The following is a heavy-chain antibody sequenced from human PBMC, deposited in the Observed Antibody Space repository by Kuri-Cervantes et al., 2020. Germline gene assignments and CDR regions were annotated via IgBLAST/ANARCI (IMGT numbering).Heavy chain of an antibody. V-gene: IGHV1-18*01. D-gene: IGHD5-12*01. CDR1: GYTFTSYG. J-gene: IGHJ4*02. CDR3: ARAEDIVATMATFDY. CDR2: ISAYNGST. Sequence: ASVKVSCKASGYTFTSYGISWVRQAPGQGLEWMGWISAYNGSTNYAQKLQGRVTMTTDTSTSTAYMELRSLRSDDTAVYYCARAEDIVATMATFDYWGQGTLVTVSS.